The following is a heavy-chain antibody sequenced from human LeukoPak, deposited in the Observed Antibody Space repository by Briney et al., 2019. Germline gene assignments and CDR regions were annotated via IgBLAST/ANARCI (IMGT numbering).Heavy chain of an antibody. CDR2: IGGSDGRT. V-gene: IGHV3-23*01. CDR3: AKDRRGDNYYYYMDV. D-gene: IGHD2-21*02. CDR1: GVTLSSYD. Sequence: PGGSLRLSCAAPGVTLSSYDMSWVRQAPGKGLEWVSTIGGSDGRTYYADSVKGRFTISRDNPRDTVYLQMNSLRAGDTAIYYCAKDRRGDNYYYYMDVWGKGTTVTVSS. J-gene: IGHJ6*03.